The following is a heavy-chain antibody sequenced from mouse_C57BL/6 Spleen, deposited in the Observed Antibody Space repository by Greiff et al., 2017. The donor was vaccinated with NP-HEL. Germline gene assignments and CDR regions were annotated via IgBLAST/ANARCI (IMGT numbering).Heavy chain of an antibody. V-gene: IGHV1-15*01. Sequence: VQVVESGAELVRPGASVTLSCKASGYTFTDYEMHWVKQTPVHGLEWIGAIDPETGGTAYNQKFKGKAILTADKSSSTAYMELRSLTSEDSAVYYCTRNYYGSSYGFAYWGQGTLVTVSA. CDR2: IDPETGGT. J-gene: IGHJ3*01. CDR1: GYTFTDYE. CDR3: TRNYYGSSYGFAY. D-gene: IGHD1-1*01.